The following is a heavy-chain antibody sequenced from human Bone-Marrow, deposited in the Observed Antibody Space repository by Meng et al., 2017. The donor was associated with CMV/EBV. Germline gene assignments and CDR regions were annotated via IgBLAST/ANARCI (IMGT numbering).Heavy chain of an antibody. CDR2: INHSGST. CDR3: ARGRYSSSWFDY. V-gene: IGHV4-34*01. J-gene: IGHJ4*02. CDR1: GGSFSGYY. D-gene: IGHD6-6*01. Sequence: SETLSLTCDVYGGSFSGYYWSWIRQPPGKGLEWIGEINHSGSTNYNPSLKSRATISVDTSKKQFSLNLSSVTAADTAVYYCARGRYSSSWFDYWVQGTLVTVSS.